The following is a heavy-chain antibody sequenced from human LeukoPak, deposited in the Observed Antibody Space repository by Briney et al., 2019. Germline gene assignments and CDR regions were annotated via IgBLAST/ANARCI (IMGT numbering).Heavy chain of an antibody. V-gene: IGHV3-30*01. Sequence: HSGGSLRLSCAASGFTFSSYAMQWVRQAPGKGLEWVAVISYDGSNKYYADSVKGRFTISRDNSKNTLYLQMNSLRAEDTAVYYCARDLSSYDSSGYYYGSPDYWGQGTLVTVSS. CDR2: ISYDGSNK. CDR1: GFTFSSYA. D-gene: IGHD3-22*01. CDR3: ARDLSSYDSSGYYYGSPDY. J-gene: IGHJ4*02.